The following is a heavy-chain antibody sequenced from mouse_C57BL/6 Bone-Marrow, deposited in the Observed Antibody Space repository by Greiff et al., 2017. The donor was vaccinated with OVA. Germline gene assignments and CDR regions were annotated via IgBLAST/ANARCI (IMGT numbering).Heavy chain of an antibody. J-gene: IGHJ2*01. D-gene: IGHD1-3*01. Sequence: EVQLQQSGAELVRPGASVKLSCTASGFNIKDDYMHWVKQRPEQGLEWIGWIDPENGDTEYAPKFKGKATITADTSSNTAYLQLSSLTSEDTAVYYSTAQASDWAWFAYWGQGTTLTVSS. V-gene: IGHV14-4*01. CDR1: GFNIKDDY. CDR2: IDPENGDT. CDR3: TAQASDWAWFAY.